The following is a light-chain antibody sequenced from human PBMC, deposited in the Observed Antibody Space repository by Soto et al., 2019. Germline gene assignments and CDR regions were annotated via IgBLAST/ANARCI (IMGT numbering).Light chain of an antibody. CDR1: QSISTW. Sequence: DIQMTQSPSTLSASVGDRVTITCRASQSISTWWAWYQQKPGKAPKLLIYKASSLESGVPSRFSGSGSGTEFTLIISSLQPDDFATYYCQQYINRWTFGQGTKVEIK. J-gene: IGKJ1*01. V-gene: IGKV1-5*03. CDR3: QQYINRWT. CDR2: KAS.